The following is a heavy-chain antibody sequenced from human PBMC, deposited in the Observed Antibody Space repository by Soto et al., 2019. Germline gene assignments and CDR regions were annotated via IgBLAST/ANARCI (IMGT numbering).Heavy chain of an antibody. J-gene: IGHJ2*01. CDR1: GGSFSGYY. CDR2: INHSGST. D-gene: IGHD6-13*01. CDR3: ARVIAAAGSRWYFDL. Sequence: QVQLQQWGAGLLKPSETLSLTCAVYGGSFSGYYWSWIRQPPGKGLEWIGEINHSGSTNYNPSLKRRVTLSVATSMNQCPLRLSSVTAADTAVYYCARVIAAAGSRWYFDLWGRGTLVTVSS. V-gene: IGHV4-34*01.